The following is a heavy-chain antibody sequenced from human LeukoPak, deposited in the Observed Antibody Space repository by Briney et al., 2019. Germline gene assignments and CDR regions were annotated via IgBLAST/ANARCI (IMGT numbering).Heavy chain of an antibody. D-gene: IGHD2-21*01. V-gene: IGHV3-66*01. CDR2: ICIGGMT. CDR1: ELSISSNY. CDR3: ANPPTVIKSRFDS. Sequence: GGSLRLSCAASELSISSNYMTWVRQAPGKGLEWVSLICIGGMTSYADSVMERFSISSNNLKNTLYLQMISLRAADTAVDYCANPPTVIKSRFDSWGQGTLVTVSS. J-gene: IGHJ5*01.